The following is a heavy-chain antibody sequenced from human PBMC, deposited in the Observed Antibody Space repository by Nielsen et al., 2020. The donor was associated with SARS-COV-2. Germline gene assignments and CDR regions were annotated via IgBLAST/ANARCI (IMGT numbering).Heavy chain of an antibody. CDR3: ARKGSYGADFDS. J-gene: IGHJ4*02. Sequence: SETLSLTCALSGDSISDYYWSWIRPPPGKGLEWIAFAYYTGKTNYNPTLKTRVTITLDTPTKQCSLKVYSVTAADTAMYGCARKGSYGADFDSWGQGILVTVSS. D-gene: IGHD3-10*01. CDR1: GDSISDYY. CDR2: AYYTGKT. V-gene: IGHV4-59*08.